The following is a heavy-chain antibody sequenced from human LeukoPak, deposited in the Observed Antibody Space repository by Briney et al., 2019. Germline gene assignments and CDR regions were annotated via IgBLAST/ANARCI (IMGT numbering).Heavy chain of an antibody. CDR3: ARGGYGGNVLDY. D-gene: IGHD4-23*01. J-gene: IGHJ4*02. V-gene: IGHV4-4*02. CDR1: GGSISSSNW. CDR2: IYNSGST. Sequence: PSETLSLTCAVSGGSISSSNWWSWVRQPPGKGLEWIGSIYNSGSTYYNPSLKSRVTISVDTSKNQFSLNLNSVTAADTAMYYCARGGYGGNVLDYWGQATLVTVSS.